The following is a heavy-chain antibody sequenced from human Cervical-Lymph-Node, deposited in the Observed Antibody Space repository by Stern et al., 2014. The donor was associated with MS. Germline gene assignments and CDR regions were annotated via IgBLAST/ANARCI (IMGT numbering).Heavy chain of an antibody. CDR1: GYTFTGYY. CDR3: ARVAYLGHCSSTSCYYR. D-gene: IGHD2-2*01. J-gene: IGHJ4*02. V-gene: IGHV1-2*02. Sequence: VQLVQSGAEVKKPGASVKVSCKASGYTFTGYYMHWVRQAPGQGLEWMGWINPNSGDTNYAQKFQGRVTLTSDTSITTAYMELSRLRSDDTAMYYCARVAYLGHCSSTSCYYRWGQGTLVTVSS. CDR2: INPNSGDT.